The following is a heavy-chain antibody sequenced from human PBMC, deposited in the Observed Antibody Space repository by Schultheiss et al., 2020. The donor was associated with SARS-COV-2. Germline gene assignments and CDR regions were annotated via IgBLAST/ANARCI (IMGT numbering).Heavy chain of an antibody. V-gene: IGHV3-72*01. D-gene: IGHD4-23*01. Sequence: GESLKISCAASGFTFDDYAMHWVRQAPGKGLEWVGRSRIRAKGYTTEYTASVKGRFTISRDDSKNSLYLQMNSLKMEDTAVYYCARDSASSGNSAFDIWGQGTMVTVSS. J-gene: IGHJ3*02. CDR3: ARDSASSGNSAFDI. CDR2: SRIRAKGYTT. CDR1: GFTFDDYA.